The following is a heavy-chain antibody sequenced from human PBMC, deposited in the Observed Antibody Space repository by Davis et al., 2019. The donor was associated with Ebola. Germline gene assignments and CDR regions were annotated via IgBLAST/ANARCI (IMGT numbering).Heavy chain of an antibody. CDR3: ARRTDYHSFNY. CDR2: IYPADSDT. D-gene: IGHD4-11*01. CDR1: GYSFTTYW. V-gene: IGHV5-51*01. Sequence: GESLKISCKGSGYSFTTYWIGWVRQMPGKGLEWMGIIYPADSDTRYSPSFQGQVTISADKSISTAYLQWSSLKASDTAMYYCARRTDYHSFNYWGQGTLATVSS. J-gene: IGHJ4*02.